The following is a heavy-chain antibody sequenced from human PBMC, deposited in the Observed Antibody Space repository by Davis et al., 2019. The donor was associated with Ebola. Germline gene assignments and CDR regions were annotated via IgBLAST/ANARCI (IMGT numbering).Heavy chain of an antibody. D-gene: IGHD6-13*01. CDR1: AYTFTSYG. CDR2: ISAYNGNT. V-gene: IGHV1-18*01. Sequence: ASVKVSCKASAYTFTSYGISCVRQAPGQGLEWMGWISAYNGNTNYAQKLKGRVTMTTNTSTSTAYMDLRSLRSDDTAVYYCAREGFNRSAVLDYYYYGMDGWGQGTTVTVSS. CDR3: AREGFNRSAVLDYYYYGMDG. J-gene: IGHJ6*02.